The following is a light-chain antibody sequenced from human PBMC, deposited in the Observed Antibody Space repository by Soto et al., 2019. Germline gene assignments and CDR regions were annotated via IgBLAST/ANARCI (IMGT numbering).Light chain of an antibody. V-gene: IGLV2-14*01. CDR3: QSYDTSLSGSL. CDR1: SNDVGGYNY. J-gene: IGLJ2*01. CDR2: EVS. Sequence: QSALTQPASVSGSLGQSLTISCTGTSNDVGGYNYVSWYQQHPGKAPKLMIYEVSNRPSGVSNRFSGSKSGNMASLTITGLQAEDEADYYCQSYDTSLSGSLFGGGTKLTVL.